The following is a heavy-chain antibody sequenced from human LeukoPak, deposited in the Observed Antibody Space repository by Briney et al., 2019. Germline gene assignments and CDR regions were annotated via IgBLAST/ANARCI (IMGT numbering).Heavy chain of an antibody. CDR1: GGTFSSYA. Sequence: SVKVSCKASGGTFSSYAISWVRQAPGQGLEWMGGIIPIFGTANYAQKFQGRVTITADESTSTAYVELSSLRSEDTAVYYCARGASYYYDSSGSAPSVGWFDPWGQGTLVTVSS. CDR2: IIPIFGTA. D-gene: IGHD3-22*01. CDR3: ARGASYYYDSSGSAPSVGWFDP. V-gene: IGHV1-69*01. J-gene: IGHJ5*02.